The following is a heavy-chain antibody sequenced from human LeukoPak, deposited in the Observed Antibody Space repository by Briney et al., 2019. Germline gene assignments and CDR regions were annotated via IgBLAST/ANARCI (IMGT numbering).Heavy chain of an antibody. D-gene: IGHD2-15*01. V-gene: IGHV3-64*01. Sequence: PGGSLRLSCAASGFTFSSYAMHWVRQAPGKGLEYVSAISSNGGSTYYANSVKGRFTISRDNSKNTLYLQMGSLRAEDMAVYYCARGLVGAVLGGAYFDYWGQGTLVTVSS. CDR1: GFTFSSYA. CDR2: ISSNGGST. J-gene: IGHJ4*02. CDR3: ARGLVGAVLGGAYFDY.